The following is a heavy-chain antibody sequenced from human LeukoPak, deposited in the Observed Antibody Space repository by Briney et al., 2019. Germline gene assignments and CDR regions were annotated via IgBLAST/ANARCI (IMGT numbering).Heavy chain of an antibody. CDR3: ARAHPGGHYFDY. V-gene: IGHV4-39*07. CDR1: GGSISGSSYY. CDR2: IYYSGST. J-gene: IGHJ4*02. D-gene: IGHD3-10*01. Sequence: SETLSLTCTVSGGSISGSSYYWGWIRQPPGKGLEWIGSIYYSGSTYYNPSLKSRVTISVDTSKNQFSLKLSSVTAADTAVYYCARAHPGGHYFDYWGQGTLVTVSS.